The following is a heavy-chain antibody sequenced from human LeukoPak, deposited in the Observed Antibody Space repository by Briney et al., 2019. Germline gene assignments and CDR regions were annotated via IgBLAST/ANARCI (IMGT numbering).Heavy chain of an antibody. CDR3: ARELWPFYFDY. CDR2: INAGNGNT. J-gene: IGHJ4*02. D-gene: IGHD3-10*01. Sequence: WASVKVSCKASGYTFTDYAMHWVRQAPGQRLEWMGWINAGNGNTKYSQKFQGRVTITRDTSASTAYMELSSLKTEDTAVYYCARELWPFYFDYWGQGTLVTVSS. CDR1: GYTFTDYA. V-gene: IGHV1-3*01.